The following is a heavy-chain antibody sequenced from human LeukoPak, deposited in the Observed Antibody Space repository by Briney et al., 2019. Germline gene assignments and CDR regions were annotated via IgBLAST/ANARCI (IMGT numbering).Heavy chain of an antibody. Sequence: SSISSSSTSIYFAASVKGRFTISRDNAKNSLYLQMNSLRAEDTAVYYCARDCSSTSCYEAPWGQGTLVTVSS. CDR3: ARDCSSTSCYEAP. CDR2: ISSSSTSI. D-gene: IGHD2-2*01. V-gene: IGHV3-21*01. J-gene: IGHJ5*02.